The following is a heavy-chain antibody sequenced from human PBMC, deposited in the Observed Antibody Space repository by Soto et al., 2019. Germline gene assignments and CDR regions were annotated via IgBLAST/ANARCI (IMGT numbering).Heavy chain of an antibody. CDR1: GFTFSSYS. CDR2: ISSSSSYI. D-gene: IGHD3-22*01. Sequence: PGGSLRLSCAASGFTFSSYSMNWVRQAPGKGLEWVSSISSSSSYIYYADSVKGRFTISRDNAKNSLYLQMNSLRAEDTAVYYCARGDSSGYAPWGYWGQGTLVTVSS. J-gene: IGHJ4*02. CDR3: ARGDSSGYAPWGY. V-gene: IGHV3-21*01.